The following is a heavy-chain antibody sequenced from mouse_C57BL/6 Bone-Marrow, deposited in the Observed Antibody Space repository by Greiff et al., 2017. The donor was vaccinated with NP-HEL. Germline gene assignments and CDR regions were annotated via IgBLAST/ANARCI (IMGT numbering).Heavy chain of an antibody. V-gene: IGHV1-72*01. Sequence: VQLQQPGAELVKPGASVKREGKGGGERGKREGRKGGKERKGGGREGIGRIDPNSGGTKYNEKFKSKATLTVDKPSSTAYMQLSSLTSEDSAVYYCARLAWFAYWGQGTLVTVSA. CDR3: ARLAWFAY. CDR2: IDPNSGGT. CDR1: GERGKREG. J-gene: IGHJ3*01.